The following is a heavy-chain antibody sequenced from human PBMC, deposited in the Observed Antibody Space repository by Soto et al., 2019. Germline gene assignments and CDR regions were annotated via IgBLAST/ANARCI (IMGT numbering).Heavy chain of an antibody. CDR2: ISAYNGNT. J-gene: IGHJ4*02. Sequence: QVQLVQSGAEVKKPGASVKVSCKASGYTFTSYGISWVRQAPGQGLEWMGWISAYNGNTNYAQKLQGRVTMTTDPSTRTAYMELRSLRSDDTAVYYSASSVVGATTLDYWGQGTLVTVSS. D-gene: IGHD1-26*01. CDR1: GYTFTSYG. V-gene: IGHV1-18*01. CDR3: ASSVVGATTLDY.